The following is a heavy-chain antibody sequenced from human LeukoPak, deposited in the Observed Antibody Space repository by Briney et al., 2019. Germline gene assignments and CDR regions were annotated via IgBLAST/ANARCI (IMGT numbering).Heavy chain of an antibody. D-gene: IGHD3-16*01. J-gene: IGHJ3*02. Sequence: PSETLSLTCTVSGGSISSSSYYWGWIRQPPGKGLEWIGSIYYSGSTYYNPSLKSRVTISVDTSKNQFSLKLSSVTAADTAVYYCARAYDYYAFDIWGQGTMVTVSS. V-gene: IGHV4-39*07. CDR1: GGSISSSSYY. CDR3: ARAYDYYAFDI. CDR2: IYYSGST.